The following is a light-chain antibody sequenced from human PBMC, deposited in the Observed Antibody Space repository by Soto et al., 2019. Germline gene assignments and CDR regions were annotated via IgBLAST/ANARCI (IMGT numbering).Light chain of an antibody. CDR1: QGISSY. J-gene: IGKJ1*01. V-gene: IGKV1-5*01. Sequence: DMGMSVALAGRSIIVEERVTITCRASQGISSYLNWYQQKPGEAPKLLIYDASALPRGVPSRFSGSGSGTKFGLPSASLQRDDFATYYCQQYETFSGTSGPGTKVDI. CDR2: DAS. CDR3: QQYETFSGT.